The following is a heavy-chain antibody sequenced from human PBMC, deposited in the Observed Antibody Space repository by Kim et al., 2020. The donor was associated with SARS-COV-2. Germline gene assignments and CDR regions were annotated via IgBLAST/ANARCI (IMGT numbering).Heavy chain of an antibody. J-gene: IGHJ6*02. CDR3: ARDQDDYEAHGMDV. CDR1: GYTFTSYG. CDR2: ISAYNGNT. Sequence: ASVKVSCKASGYTFTSYGISWVRQAPGQGLEWMGWISAYNGNTNYAQKLQGRVTMTTDTSTSTAYMELRSLRSDDTAVYYCARDQDDYEAHGMDVWGQGTTVTVSS. D-gene: IGHD4-17*01. V-gene: IGHV1-18*01.